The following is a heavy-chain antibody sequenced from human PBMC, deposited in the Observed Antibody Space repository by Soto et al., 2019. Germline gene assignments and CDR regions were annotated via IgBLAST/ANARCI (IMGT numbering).Heavy chain of an antibody. Sequence: ASVKISCKASGYTFTSYGISWVRQAPGQGLEWMGWISAYNGNTNYAQKLQGRVTMTTDTSTSTAYMELRSLRSDDTAVYYCARDGSWTGWGYYYYGMDVWGQGTTVTVSS. CDR1: GYTFTSYG. CDR3: ARDGSWTGWGYYYYGMDV. J-gene: IGHJ6*02. D-gene: IGHD6-13*01. V-gene: IGHV1-18*01. CDR2: ISAYNGNT.